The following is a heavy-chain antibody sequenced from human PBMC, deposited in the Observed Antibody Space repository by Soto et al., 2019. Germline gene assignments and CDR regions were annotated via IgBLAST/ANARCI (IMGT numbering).Heavy chain of an antibody. Sequence: ASVKVSCKRSAGTFSSYGLSWVRQAPGQGLEWIGGMIPIFGTANYAQNFHGRVTITADKSQSTPYIELNSMRSEATAVYYSAREDRAMVRGFLYGMAVRCQRTSVPVSS. V-gene: IGHV1-69*06. D-gene: IGHD5-18*01. CDR2: MIPIFGTA. J-gene: IGHJ6*02. CDR3: AREDRAMVRGFLYGMAV. CDR1: AGTFSSYG.